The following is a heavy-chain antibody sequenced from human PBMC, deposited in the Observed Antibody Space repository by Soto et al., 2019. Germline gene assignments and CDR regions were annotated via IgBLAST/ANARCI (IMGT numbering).Heavy chain of an antibody. CDR3: ARGIQEGFDP. Sequence: QVSLQESGPGLVKPSQTLSLSCTVSGDSITDGDYYWRWIRQPPGKDLEWIAHIYYNGIIHYNTSLKSRVTISLDPSKNQFSLTMTSVTDADTAVYSCARGIQEGFDPWGQGTLVTVSS. V-gene: IGHV4-30-4*01. D-gene: IGHD5-18*01. CDR2: IYYNGII. CDR1: GDSITDGDYY. J-gene: IGHJ5*02.